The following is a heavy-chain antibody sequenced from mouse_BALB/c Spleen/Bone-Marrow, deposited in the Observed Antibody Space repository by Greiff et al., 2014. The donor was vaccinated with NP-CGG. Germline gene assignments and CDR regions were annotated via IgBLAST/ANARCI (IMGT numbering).Heavy chain of an antibody. J-gene: IGHJ4*01. CDR2: ISFGGGYT. CDR3: ARQYGNFGVMDY. CDR1: GFTFSRYG. V-gene: IGHV5-6*01. D-gene: IGHD2-1*01. Sequence: EVQLQQSGGDLVKPGGSLKLSCAASGFTFSRYGMSWVRQTPDQRLEWVANISFGGGYTYYPDSVKGRLTISRDNAKNTLYLQMSSLKSEDTAMYYCARQYGNFGVMDYWGQGTSVTVSS.